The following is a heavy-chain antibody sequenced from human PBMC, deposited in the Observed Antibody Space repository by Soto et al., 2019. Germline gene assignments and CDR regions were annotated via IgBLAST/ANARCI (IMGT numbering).Heavy chain of an antibody. CDR1: GGTFDNYA. Sequence: QVQLVQSGAEVKEPGSSVKVSCKASGGTFDNYAITWVRQAPGQGLEWMGGIIPMLDSANYAEKFQDRVTITADESTSTADMEVSSLRSEDTAVYYCARTHHYDSGGKTYFYYGMDVWGQGTTVTVSS. J-gene: IGHJ6*02. CDR2: IIPMLDSA. V-gene: IGHV1-69*12. CDR3: ARTHHYDSGGKTYFYYGMDV. D-gene: IGHD3-22*01.